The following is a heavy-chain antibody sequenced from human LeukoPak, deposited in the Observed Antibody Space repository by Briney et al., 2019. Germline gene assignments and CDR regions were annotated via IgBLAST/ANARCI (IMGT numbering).Heavy chain of an antibody. V-gene: IGHV1-46*01. CDR2: INPSGGST. D-gene: IGHD4/OR15-4a*01. CDR1: GYTFTSYY. CDR3: AKDRGRWWEVVD. J-gene: IGHJ4*02. Sequence: ASVKVSCKASGYTFTSYYMHWVRQAPGQGLEWMGIINPSGGSTSYAQKFQGRVTMTRDTSTSTVYMELSSLRSEDTAVYYCAKDRGRWWEVVDWGQGTLVTVSS.